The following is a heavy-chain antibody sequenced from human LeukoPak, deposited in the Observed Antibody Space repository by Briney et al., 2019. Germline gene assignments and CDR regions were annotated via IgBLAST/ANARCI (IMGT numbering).Heavy chain of an antibody. V-gene: IGHV3-53*01. CDR1: GFTFSSYA. D-gene: IGHD6-19*01. J-gene: IGHJ4*02. CDR2: IYSGGRT. CDR3: AGVSFSSGWYRDY. Sequence: GGSLRLSCAASGFTFSSYAMSWVRQAPGKGLEWVSVIYSGGRTYYAASVKGRFSVSRDNSKNTVYLQMNSLRAEDTAVYYCAGVSFSSGWYRDYWGQGTLVTVSS.